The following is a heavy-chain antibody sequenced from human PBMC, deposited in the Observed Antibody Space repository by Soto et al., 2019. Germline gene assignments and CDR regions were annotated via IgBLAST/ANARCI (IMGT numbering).Heavy chain of an antibody. CDR2: ISSSGSTI. CDR1: GFTFSDYY. J-gene: IGHJ4*02. V-gene: IGHV3-11*01. CDR3: ARDRLIELGYCSSTSCRGPIGY. D-gene: IGHD2-2*01. Sequence: PGGSLRLSCAASGFTFSDYYMSWIRQAPGRGLEWVSYISSSGSTIYYADSVKGRFTISRDNAKNSLYLQMNSLRAEDTAVYYCARDRLIELGYCSSTSCRGPIGYWGQGTLVTVSS.